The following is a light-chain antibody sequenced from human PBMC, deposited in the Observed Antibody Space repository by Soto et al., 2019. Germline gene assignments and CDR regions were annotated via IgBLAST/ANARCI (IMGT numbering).Light chain of an antibody. Sequence: NVFTYCPGTLSLSQVERATLSCRASQSVSSSHIAWYQQKPGQAPRLLIYGPSSRATGIPERFSGSGSGTDFTLSISRLEPEDFAVYYCHQFGSSPQTFGHGTKVDIK. V-gene: IGKV3-20*01. CDR3: HQFGSSPQT. CDR2: GPS. CDR1: QSVSSSH. J-gene: IGKJ1*01.